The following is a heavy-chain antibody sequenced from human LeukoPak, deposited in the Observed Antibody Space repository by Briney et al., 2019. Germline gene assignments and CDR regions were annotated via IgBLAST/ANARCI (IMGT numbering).Heavy chain of an antibody. CDR2: IYSSGNT. V-gene: IGHV3-66*01. CDR3: ARGIAAVGIVGVFDC. CDR1: GXSVSSNH. Sequence: GGSLRLSCAASGXSVSSNHMSWVRQAPGKGREWVSVIYSSGNTHYADSVKGRFTISRDNSKNTLYLQMNSLRAEDTAVYYCARGIAAVGIVGVFDCWGQGTLVTVSS. J-gene: IGHJ4*02. D-gene: IGHD6-13*01.